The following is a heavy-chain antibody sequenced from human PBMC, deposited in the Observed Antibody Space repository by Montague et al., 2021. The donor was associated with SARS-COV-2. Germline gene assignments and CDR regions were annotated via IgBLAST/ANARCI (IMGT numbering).Heavy chain of an antibody. D-gene: IGHD3-3*01. CDR3: ARAVSITIFGVVGWFDP. CDR1: GFSLSTSGMC. J-gene: IGHJ5*02. V-gene: IGHV4-31*03. Sequence: LVKPTQTLTLTCTFSGFSLSTSGMCVSWIRQPPGKALEWIGYXYYSGSTYYNPSLKSRVTISVDTSKNQFSLKLSSVTAADTAVYYCARAVSITIFGVVGWFDPWGQGTLVTVSS. CDR2: XYYSGST.